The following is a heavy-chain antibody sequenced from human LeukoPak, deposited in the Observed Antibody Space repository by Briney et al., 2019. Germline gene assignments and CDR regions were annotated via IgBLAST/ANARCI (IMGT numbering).Heavy chain of an antibody. V-gene: IGHV4-59*08. J-gene: IGHJ5*02. D-gene: IGHD5-24*01. CDR1: GGSIISYY. CDR3: ARLREMATIGRWFDP. CDR2: IYYSGST. Sequence: SETLSLTCTVSGGSIISYYWSWIRQPPGKGLEWIGYIYYSGSTNYNPSLKSRVTISVDTSKNQFSLKLSSVTAADTAVYYCARLREMATIGRWFDPWGQGTLVTVSS.